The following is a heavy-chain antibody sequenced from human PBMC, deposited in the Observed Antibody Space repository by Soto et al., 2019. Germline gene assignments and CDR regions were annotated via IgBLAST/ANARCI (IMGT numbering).Heavy chain of an antibody. D-gene: IGHD1-26*01. CDR3: ARSFSDSYYDLDF. CDR1: GFTFDDYA. J-gene: IGHJ4*02. CDR2: ISWNSASM. V-gene: IGHV3-9*01. Sequence: EVQLVESGGGLVQPGRSLRLSCAASGFTFDDYAMHWVRQAPGKGLEWVSGISWNSASMDYADSVKDRFSISRDNAENSLYLQMNILKIKDTAFYYCARSFSDSYYDLDFWGQGTLVTVSS.